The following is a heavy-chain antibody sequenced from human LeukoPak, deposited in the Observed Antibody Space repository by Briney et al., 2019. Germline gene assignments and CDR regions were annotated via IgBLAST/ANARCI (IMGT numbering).Heavy chain of an antibody. Sequence: SETLSLTCTVSGGSINSYYWSWIRQPPGMGLEWIGYIYSSGSTAYNPSLKSRVTISVDTSKNQFSLKLSSVTAPDTAVYYCARTDSSGYFDYWGQGTLVTVSS. J-gene: IGHJ4*02. CDR2: IYSSGST. V-gene: IGHV4-59*01. CDR3: ARTDSSGYFDY. D-gene: IGHD3-22*01. CDR1: GGSINSYY.